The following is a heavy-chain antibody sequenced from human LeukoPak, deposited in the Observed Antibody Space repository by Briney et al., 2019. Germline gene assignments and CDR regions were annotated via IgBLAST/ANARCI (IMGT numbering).Heavy chain of an antibody. Sequence: GASVKVSCKASGHTFTGYYMHWVRQAPGHGLEWMGWINPNSGATNYAQKFQGRVTMTRDTSISTAYMELSRLRSDDTAVYYCARGEDGYNFDYWGQGTLVTVSS. CDR2: INPNSGAT. CDR3: ARGEDGYNFDY. D-gene: IGHD5-24*01. J-gene: IGHJ4*02. CDR1: GHTFTGYY. V-gene: IGHV1-2*02.